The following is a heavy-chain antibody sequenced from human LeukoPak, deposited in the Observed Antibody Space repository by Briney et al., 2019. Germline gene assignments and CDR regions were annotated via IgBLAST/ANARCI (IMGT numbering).Heavy chain of an antibody. CDR1: GGSISSDGYY. J-gene: IGHJ4*02. CDR2: IYHSGST. V-gene: IGHV4-30-2*01. Sequence: SETLSLTCTVSGGSISSDGYYWSWIRQPPGKGLEWIGYIYHSGSTYYNPSLKSRVTISVDRSKNQFSLKLSSVTAADTAVYYCARFSTMTTVTTFDYWGQGTLVTVSS. D-gene: IGHD4-11*01. CDR3: ARFSTMTTVTTFDY.